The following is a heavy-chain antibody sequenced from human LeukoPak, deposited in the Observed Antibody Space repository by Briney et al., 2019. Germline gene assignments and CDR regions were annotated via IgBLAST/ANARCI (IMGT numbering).Heavy chain of an antibody. CDR2: ISGSGGST. V-gene: IGHV3-23*01. CDR1: GFTFSNYA. CDR3: AKAELGILGDYFDY. D-gene: IGHD7-27*01. Sequence: GGSLRLSCAASGFTFSNYAMNWARQAPGKGLEWVSVISGSGGSTFYADSVKGRFTISRDTSKNTLYLQMNSLKAEDTAVYYCAKAELGILGDYFDYWGQGTLVTVSS. J-gene: IGHJ4*02.